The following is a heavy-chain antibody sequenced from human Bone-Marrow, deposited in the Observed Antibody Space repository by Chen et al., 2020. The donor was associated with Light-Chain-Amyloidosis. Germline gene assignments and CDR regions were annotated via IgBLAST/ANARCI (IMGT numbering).Heavy chain of an antibody. CDR1: GVSLSSYY. V-gene: IGHV4-59*01. D-gene: IGHD3-10*01. J-gene: IGHJ6*02. CDR2: TYWGGIT. Sequence: QVQLQQSGPGLVKPSETLSLTCSVSGVSLSSYYWSWIRQPPGKGLEWIGYTYWGGITTYKPSLKSRVTISVDMSKNQFSLELTSVTAADAAVYYCAKDSDNGMDVWGQGTTVTVSS. CDR3: AKDSDNGMDV.